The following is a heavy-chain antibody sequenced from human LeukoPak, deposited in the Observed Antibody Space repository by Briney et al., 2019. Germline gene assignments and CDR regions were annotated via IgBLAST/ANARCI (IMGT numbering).Heavy chain of an antibody. V-gene: IGHV3-33*06. Sequence: GRSLRLSCASSGFIFSTYGMHWVRETPGKELEWVAVIWYDGSNKYYADSVKGRFTISRDNSKNRLYLQMDNLRAEDSAVYYCAKDHSGNYSEAFDIWGQGTMVTVSS. D-gene: IGHD1-26*01. J-gene: IGHJ3*02. CDR1: GFIFSTYG. CDR3: AKDHSGNYSEAFDI. CDR2: IWYDGSNK.